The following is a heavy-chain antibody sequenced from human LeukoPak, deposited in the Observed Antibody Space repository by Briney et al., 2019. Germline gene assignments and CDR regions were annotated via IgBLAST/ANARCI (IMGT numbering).Heavy chain of an antibody. D-gene: IGHD3-3*01. Sequence: GGSLRLSCTASGFTFGDYAMSWFRQAPGKGLEWVGFIRSKAYGGTTEYAASVKGRFTISRDDSKSIAYLQMNSLKTEDTAVYYCTTGPYDFWSGYYTGDDAFDIWGQGTMVTVSS. CDR2: IRSKAYGGTT. CDR1: GFTFGDYA. J-gene: IGHJ3*02. V-gene: IGHV3-49*03. CDR3: TTGPYDFWSGYYTGDDAFDI.